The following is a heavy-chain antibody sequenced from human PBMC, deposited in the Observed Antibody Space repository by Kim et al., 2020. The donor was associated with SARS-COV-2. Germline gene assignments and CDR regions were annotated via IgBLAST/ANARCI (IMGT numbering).Heavy chain of an antibody. CDR3: AKDDGSSWYWEVRYYGMDV. V-gene: IGHV3-23*01. CDR2: ISGSGGST. D-gene: IGHD6-13*01. Sequence: GGSLRLSCAASGFTFSSYAMSWVRQAPGKGLEWVSAISGSGGSTYYADSVKGRFTISRDNSKNTLYLQMNSLRAEDTAVYYCAKDDGSSWYWEVRYYGMDVWGQGTTVTVSS. J-gene: IGHJ6*02. CDR1: GFTFSSYA.